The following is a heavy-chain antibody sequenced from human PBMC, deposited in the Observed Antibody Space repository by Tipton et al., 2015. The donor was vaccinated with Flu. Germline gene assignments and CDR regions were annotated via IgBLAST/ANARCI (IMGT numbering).Heavy chain of an antibody. CDR1: GFTFSSYA. CDR3: ARDEEVEYYDILTGPQS. V-gene: IGHV3-30-3*01. CDR2: ISYDGSNK. D-gene: IGHD3-9*01. Sequence: SLRLSCAASGFTFSSYAMHWVRQAPGKGLEWVAVISYDGSNKYYADSVKGRFTISRDNSKNTLYLQMNSLRAEDTAVYYCARDEEVEYYDILTGPQSWGQGTLVNVSP. J-gene: IGHJ5*02.